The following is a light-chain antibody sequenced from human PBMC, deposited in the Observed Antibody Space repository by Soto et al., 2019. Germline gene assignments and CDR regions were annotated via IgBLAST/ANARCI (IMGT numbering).Light chain of an antibody. V-gene: IGKV1-5*03. J-gene: IGKJ4*01. CDR1: QSISSS. Sequence: DIQMTQSPSTLSASVGDGVTITCRASQSISSSLAWYQRKPGKAPKLRIYKASTLQGGVPLTFSGSGSGAEFTLTISSLQPDDFAAYYCIQYNSYPLTFGGGTKVEIK. CDR3: IQYNSYPLT. CDR2: KAS.